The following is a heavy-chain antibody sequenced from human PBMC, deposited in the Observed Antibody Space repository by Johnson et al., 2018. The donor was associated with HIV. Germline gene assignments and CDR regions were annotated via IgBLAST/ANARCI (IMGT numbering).Heavy chain of an antibody. Sequence: VQLVESGGGVIQPGRYLRLSCAASGFTFSSYAMHWVRQAPGKGLEWVAVISYDGSNKYYADSVKGRFTISRDNYKTTLYLQMNSLRAEDTAVYYCASTGSGSDDAFDIWGQGTMVTVSS. J-gene: IGHJ3*02. CDR3: ASTGSGSDDAFDI. CDR1: GFTFSSYA. V-gene: IGHV3-30-3*01. D-gene: IGHD3-10*01. CDR2: ISYDGSNK.